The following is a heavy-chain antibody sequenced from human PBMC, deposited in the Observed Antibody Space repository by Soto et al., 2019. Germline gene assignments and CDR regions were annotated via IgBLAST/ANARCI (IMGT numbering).Heavy chain of an antibody. J-gene: IGHJ4*02. CDR3: AINYYDSSAYLY. V-gene: IGHV1-46*01. CDR2: IDPSGNGT. D-gene: IGHD3-22*01. CDR1: GHTLINYY. Sequence: ASVKVSCKASGHTLINYYMHWVRQAPGQGPDWLGKIDPSGNGTSYAERFQGRITLTSDTSTNTVYVELSSLRSEDTAIYYCAINYYDSSAYLYWGQGTLVTVSS.